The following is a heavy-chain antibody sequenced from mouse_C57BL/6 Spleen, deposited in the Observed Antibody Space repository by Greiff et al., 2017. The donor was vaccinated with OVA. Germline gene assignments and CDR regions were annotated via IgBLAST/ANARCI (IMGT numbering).Heavy chain of an antibody. Sequence: QVQLQQPGAELVKPGASVKLSCKASGYTFTSYWMPWVKQRPGQGLAWIGEIDPSDSYTNYNQKFKGKATWTVDTSSSTAYMQLSSLTSEDSAVYYCARRDYSNYVWFAYWGQGTLVTVSA. CDR3: ARRDYSNYVWFAY. J-gene: IGHJ3*01. D-gene: IGHD2-5*01. V-gene: IGHV1-50*01. CDR2: IDPSDSYT. CDR1: GYTFTSYW.